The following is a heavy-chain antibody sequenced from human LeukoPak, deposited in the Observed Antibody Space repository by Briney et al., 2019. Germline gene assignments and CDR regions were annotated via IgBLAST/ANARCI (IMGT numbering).Heavy chain of an antibody. CDR2: ILNNGGST. V-gene: IGHV3-23*01. CDR3: ARDPSGKGAFDY. Sequence: RSGGSLRLSCAASGFTFGSYAMSWVRQAPGKGLEWVSTILNNGGSTYYADSVKGRFTISRDNSKNTLYLQMNSLRAEDTAVYYCARDPSGKGAFDYWGQGTLVTVSS. CDR1: GFTFGSYA. D-gene: IGHD3-10*01. J-gene: IGHJ4*02.